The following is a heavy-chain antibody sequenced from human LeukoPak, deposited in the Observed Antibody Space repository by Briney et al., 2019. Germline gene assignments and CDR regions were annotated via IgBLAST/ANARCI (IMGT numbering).Heavy chain of an antibody. CDR1: GFTFDDYG. D-gene: IGHD2-15*01. Sequence: GGSLRLSCAASGFTFDDYGMSWVRQAPGKGLEWVSGINWNGGGTGYADSVKGRFTISRDNAKNSLYLQMNSLRAEDTALYYCASHCSGGSCSDDAFDIWGQGTMVTVSS. CDR3: ASHCSGGSCSDDAFDI. V-gene: IGHV3-20*04. J-gene: IGHJ3*02. CDR2: INWNGGGT.